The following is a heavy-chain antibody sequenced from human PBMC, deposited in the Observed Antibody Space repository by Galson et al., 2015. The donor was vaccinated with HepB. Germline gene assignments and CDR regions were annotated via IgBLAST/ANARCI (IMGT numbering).Heavy chain of an antibody. D-gene: IGHD3-9*01. CDR1: GFTFSSYA. J-gene: IGHJ4*02. CDR3: ARAGRSILTGHPVDY. CDR2: ILYDGSNK. V-gene: IGHV3-30-3*01. Sequence: SLRLSCAASGFTFSSYAMHWVRQAPGKGLEWVAVILYDGSNKYYADSVKGRFTISRDNSKNTLYLQMNSLRAEDTAVYYCARAGRSILTGHPVDYWGQGTLVTVSS.